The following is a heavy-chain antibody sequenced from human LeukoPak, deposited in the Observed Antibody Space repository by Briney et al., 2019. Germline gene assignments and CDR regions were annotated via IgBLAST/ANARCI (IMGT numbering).Heavy chain of an antibody. CDR3: ARTTRPLYYYYGMDV. J-gene: IGHJ6*02. Sequence: PGRSLRLSCAASGFTFSSYAMHWARQAPGKGLEWVAVISYDGSNKYYADSVKGRFTISRDNSKNTLYLQMNSLRAEDTAVYYCARTTRPLYYYYGMDVWGQGTTVTVSS. CDR1: GFTFSSYA. CDR2: ISYDGSNK. V-gene: IGHV3-30-3*01. D-gene: IGHD1-14*01.